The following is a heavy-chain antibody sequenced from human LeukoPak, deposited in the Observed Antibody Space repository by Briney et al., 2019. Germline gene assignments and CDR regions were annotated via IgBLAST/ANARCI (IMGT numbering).Heavy chain of an antibody. Sequence: ASVTVSYKASGCRFTNYYMQWVGQAPAQGVEGVGMINPSGGSTSYAQKFQGRVTMSRDMSKSTVYMELSSLRSEDTAVYYCARDGRYCSSTSCYNNWFDHWGQGTLVTVSS. D-gene: IGHD2-2*01. CDR2: INPSGGST. CDR3: ARDGRYCSSTSCYNNWFDH. CDR1: GCRFTNYY. V-gene: IGHV1-46*01. J-gene: IGHJ5*02.